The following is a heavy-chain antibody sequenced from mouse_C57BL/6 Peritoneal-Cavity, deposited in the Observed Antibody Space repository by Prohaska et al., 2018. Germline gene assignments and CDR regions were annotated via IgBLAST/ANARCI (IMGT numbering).Heavy chain of an antibody. CDR2: T. V-gene: IGHV14-3*02. J-gene: IGHJ2*01. CDR3: ADGSSSYY. D-gene: IGHD1-1*01. Sequence: TSYNQKFKGKATITADTSSNTAYLQLSSLTSEDTAVYYCADGSSSYYWGQGTTLTVYS.